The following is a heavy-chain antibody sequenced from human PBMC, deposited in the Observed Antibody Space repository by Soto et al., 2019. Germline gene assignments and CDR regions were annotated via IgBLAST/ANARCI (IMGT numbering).Heavy chain of an antibody. D-gene: IGHD3-22*01. Sequence: SETLSLTCAVYGGSFSGYYWSWLRQPPGKGLEWIGEINHSGSANYNPSLKSRVTISVDTSKNQLSLKLSSVTAADTAVYYCASATEYSDSSGYYYLRIRGKKKYYFDYWGQGTLVTVSS. V-gene: IGHV4-34*01. J-gene: IGHJ4*02. CDR3: ASATEYSDSSGYYYLRIRGKKKYYFDY. CDR1: GGSFSGYY. CDR2: INHSGSA.